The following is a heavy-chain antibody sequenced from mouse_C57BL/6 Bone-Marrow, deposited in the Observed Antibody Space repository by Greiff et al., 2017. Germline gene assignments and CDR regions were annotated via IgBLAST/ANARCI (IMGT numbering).Heavy chain of an antibody. V-gene: IGHV1-54*01. CDR2: INPGSGGT. CDR3: ARGYYGSSAYYAMDY. D-gene: IGHD1-1*01. CDR1: GYAFTNYL. J-gene: IGHJ4*01. Sequence: VKLMESGAELVRPGTSVKVSCKASGYAFTNYLIEWVKQRPGQGLEWIGVINPGSGGTNYNEKFKGKATLTADKSSSTAYMQLSSLTSEDSAVYFCARGYYGSSAYYAMDYWGQGTSVTVSS.